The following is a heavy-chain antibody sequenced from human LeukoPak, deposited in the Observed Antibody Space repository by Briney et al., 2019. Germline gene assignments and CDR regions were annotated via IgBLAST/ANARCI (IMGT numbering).Heavy chain of an antibody. V-gene: IGHV3-7*01. D-gene: IGHD3-22*01. CDR3: ANSRYDSSGYYGIIGY. CDR1: GFTFSNYW. CDR2: IKQDGSET. J-gene: IGHJ4*02. Sequence: PGGSLRLSCAASGFTFSNYWINWVRQAPGKGLEWVANIKQDGSETYCVDSVKGRFTISRDNAKNSLYLQMNSLRAEDTAVYYCANSRYDSSGYYGIIGYWGQGTLVTVSS.